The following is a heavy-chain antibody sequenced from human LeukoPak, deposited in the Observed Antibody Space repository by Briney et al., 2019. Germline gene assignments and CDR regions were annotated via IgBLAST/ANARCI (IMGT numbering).Heavy chain of an antibody. CDR1: GFTFSSFA. CDR3: AKDQGGITMIVVVMTFDY. Sequence: GGSLRLSCEASGFTFSSFAMTWVRQAPGKGLEWVAVISYDGSNKYYADSVKGRFTISRDNSKNTLYLQMNSLRAEDTAVYYCAKDQGGITMIVVVMTFDYWGQGTLVTVSS. CDR2: ISYDGSNK. J-gene: IGHJ4*02. V-gene: IGHV3-30*18. D-gene: IGHD3-22*01.